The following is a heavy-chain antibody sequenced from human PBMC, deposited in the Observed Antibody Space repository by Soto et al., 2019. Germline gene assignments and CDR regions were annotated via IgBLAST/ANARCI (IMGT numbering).Heavy chain of an antibody. CDR3: ARLSRKLSKPPFDY. J-gene: IGHJ4*02. V-gene: IGHV1-18*01. D-gene: IGHD3-16*02. Sequence: GASVKVSCKASGYTFTSYGISWGGQPPGQGLEWMGWISAYNGNTNYAQKLQGRVTMTTDTSTSTAYMELRSLRSDDTAVYYCARLSRKLSKPPFDYWGQGTLVTVSS. CDR2: ISAYNGNT. CDR1: GYTFTSYG.